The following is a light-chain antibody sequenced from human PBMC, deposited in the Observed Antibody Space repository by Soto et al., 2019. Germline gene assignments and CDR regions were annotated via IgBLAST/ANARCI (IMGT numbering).Light chain of an antibody. Sequence: QSVLTQPPSASGTPGQRATISCSGSSSNIGSNYVYWYQQLPGTAPKLLIYRNNQRPSGVPDRFSGSKSGTSASLAISGLRSEDEADYYCAAWDDSLSGPVFGTGTKLTVL. CDR2: RNN. CDR3: AAWDDSLSGPV. CDR1: SSNIGSNY. V-gene: IGLV1-47*01. J-gene: IGLJ1*01.